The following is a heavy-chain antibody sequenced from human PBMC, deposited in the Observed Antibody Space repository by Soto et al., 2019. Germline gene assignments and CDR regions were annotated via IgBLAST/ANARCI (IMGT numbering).Heavy chain of an antibody. CDR3: ARYIPGVRYYGMDV. D-gene: IGHD2-2*01. Sequence: EVQLLESGGGLVQPGGSRRLSCAVSGFTFSSYAMQWVRQAPGKGLEWVSLIGESGTPTYYADSVQRRFTISRDNSGNTLFMEMYSVRAEDTAVYYCARYIPGVRYYGMDVWGQGTTVTVSS. CDR2: IGESGTPT. CDR1: GFTFSSYA. V-gene: IGHV3-23*01. J-gene: IGHJ6*02.